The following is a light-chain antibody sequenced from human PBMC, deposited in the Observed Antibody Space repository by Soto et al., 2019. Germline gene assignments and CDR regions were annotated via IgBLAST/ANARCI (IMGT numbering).Light chain of an antibody. CDR3: QQAASFPIT. V-gene: IGKV1-12*01. CDR1: QGVSTW. J-gene: IGKJ1*01. CDR2: TAS. Sequence: DIQMTQSTSSVYASVGDRFTITCRASQGVSTWLAWYQQKPGKAPNLLIYTASSLQSGVPSRFSGSGSGTDFTLTINGLQPEDFATYYCQQAASFPITFGQGTKVDI.